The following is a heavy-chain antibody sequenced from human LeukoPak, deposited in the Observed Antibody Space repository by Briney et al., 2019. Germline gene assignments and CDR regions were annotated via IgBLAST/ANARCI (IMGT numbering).Heavy chain of an antibody. CDR2: INRRGHT. CDR1: GFTFDRFT. V-gene: IGHV3-23*03. J-gene: IGHJ4*02. D-gene: IGHD3-10*01. Sequence: PGGSLRLSCAASGFTFDRFTIHWVRQTPGKGLEWVSLINRRGHTFYADSVKGRFTISRDNSKNTLYLQMNSLRVEDTAVYYCAKDRGIISDYWGQGTLVTVSS. CDR3: AKDRGIISDY.